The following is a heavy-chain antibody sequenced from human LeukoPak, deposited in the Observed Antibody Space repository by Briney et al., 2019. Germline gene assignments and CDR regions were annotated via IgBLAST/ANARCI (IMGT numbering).Heavy chain of an antibody. J-gene: IGHJ4*02. CDR3: AREGAVAGAFDY. V-gene: IGHV6-1*01. Sequence: SQTLSLTCDISGDSVSSASAGWNWIRQSPSRGLEWLGRTYYRSKWYNDYAVSVKSRITINPDTSKNQFSLQLNSVTPEDTAVYYCAREGAVAGAFDYWGQGTLVTVSS. CDR1: GDSVSSASAG. CDR2: TYYRSKWYN. D-gene: IGHD6-19*01.